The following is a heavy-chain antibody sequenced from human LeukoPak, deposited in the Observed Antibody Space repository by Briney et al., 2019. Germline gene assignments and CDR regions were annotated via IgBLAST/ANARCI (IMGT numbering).Heavy chain of an antibody. CDR2: ISGYNGDT. J-gene: IGHJ4*02. Sequence: GASVKVSCKASGYTFTNFGFSWVRQAPGQGLEWMGWISGYNGDTDYAQKFQGRVTMTTDTSTSTAYMELRCLRSDDTAVYYCVRDRGDSSGWIFFDYWGQGTLVAVSS. CDR1: GYTFTNFG. V-gene: IGHV1-18*04. CDR3: VRDRGDSSGWIFFDY. D-gene: IGHD6-19*01.